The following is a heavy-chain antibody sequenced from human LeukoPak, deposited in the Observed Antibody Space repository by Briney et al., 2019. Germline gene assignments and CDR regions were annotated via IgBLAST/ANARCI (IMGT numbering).Heavy chain of an antibody. CDR3: AKDPPTVMANAFHI. CDR2: INTSGGTT. V-gene: IGHV3-23*01. J-gene: IGHJ3*02. D-gene: IGHD5-18*01. Sequence: QPGGSLRLSCAASGFTFSSYAMSWVRQAPGKGLEWVSGINTSGGTTYYADSVKGRFTISRDNSKNTLYLQMNSLRADDTAAYYCAKDPPTVMANAFHIWGQGTMVTVSS. CDR1: GFTFSSYA.